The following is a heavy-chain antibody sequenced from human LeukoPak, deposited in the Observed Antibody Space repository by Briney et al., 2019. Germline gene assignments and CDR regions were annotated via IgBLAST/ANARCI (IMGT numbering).Heavy chain of an antibody. CDR1: GGSISSYY. J-gene: IGHJ4*02. Sequence: SETLSLTCTVSGGSISSYYWSWIRQPPGKGLEWIGYIYYSGSTNYSPSLKSRVTLSVDTSKNQFSLKLSSVTAADTAVYYCARDPIAAAGFDYWGQGTLVTVSS. D-gene: IGHD6-13*01. V-gene: IGHV4-59*01. CDR2: IYYSGST. CDR3: ARDPIAAAGFDY.